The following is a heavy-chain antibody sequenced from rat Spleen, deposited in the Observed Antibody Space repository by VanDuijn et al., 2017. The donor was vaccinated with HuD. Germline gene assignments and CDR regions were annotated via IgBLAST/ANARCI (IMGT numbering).Heavy chain of an antibody. CDR2: INPDDGTT. V-gene: IGHV5-58*01. Sequence: EVQLVETGGDLVQPGRSLKLSCVASGFTFSSYWMYWIRQAPGKGLEWVSSINPDDGTTYYPDSVKGRFTIFRDNAENTVYLQMNSLRSEDTATYYCAREGNYGGAFDYWGQGVMVTVSS. CDR1: GFTFSSYW. D-gene: IGHD1-11*01. J-gene: IGHJ2*01. CDR3: AREGNYGGAFDY.